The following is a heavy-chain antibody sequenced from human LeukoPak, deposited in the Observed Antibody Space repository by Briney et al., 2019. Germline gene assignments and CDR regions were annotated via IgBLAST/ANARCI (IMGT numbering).Heavy chain of an antibody. CDR2: VNADKGNT. J-gene: IGHJ4*02. CDR3: AKNRGGTWWDLVDY. D-gene: IGHD1-26*01. Sequence: AASVKVSCKASGHTFTNYGVTWVRQAPGQGLEWMGWVNADKGNTNYAQKFQDRVTISIDTSTTTAYTELRSLRSDDTAVYYCAKNRGGTWWDLVDYWGQGTLVTVSS. CDR1: GHTFTNYG. V-gene: IGHV1-18*01.